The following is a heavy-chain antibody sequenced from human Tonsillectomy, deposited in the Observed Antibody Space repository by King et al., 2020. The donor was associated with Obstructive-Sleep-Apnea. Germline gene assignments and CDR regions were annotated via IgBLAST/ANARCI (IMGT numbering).Heavy chain of an antibody. D-gene: IGHD3-22*01. CDR2: INPNSGGT. CDR3: ASSSGHYSPMNDAFDI. CDR1: GYTFTGYY. V-gene: IGHV1-2*02. J-gene: IGHJ3*02. Sequence: VQLVESGAEVKKPGASVKVSCKASGYTFTGYYMHWVRQAPGRGLEWMGWINPNSGGTNYAQKFQGRVTMTRDTSISTAYMELSRLRSDDTAVYFCASSSGHYSPMNDAFDIWGQGTMVTVSS.